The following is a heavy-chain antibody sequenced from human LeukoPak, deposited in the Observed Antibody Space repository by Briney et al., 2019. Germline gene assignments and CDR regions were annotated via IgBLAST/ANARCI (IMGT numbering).Heavy chain of an antibody. V-gene: IGHV3-7*01. J-gene: IGHJ4*02. Sequence: GGSLRLSCSASGFTFSSYWMTWVRQAPGKGLEWVAKIKQDGSAKDHVDSVKGRFTISRDNSKNTLYLQMNSLRSEDTAVYYCARERAVAGLFDYWGQGTLVTVSS. CDR3: ARERAVAGLFDY. D-gene: IGHD6-19*01. CDR1: GFTFSSYW. CDR2: IKQDGSAK.